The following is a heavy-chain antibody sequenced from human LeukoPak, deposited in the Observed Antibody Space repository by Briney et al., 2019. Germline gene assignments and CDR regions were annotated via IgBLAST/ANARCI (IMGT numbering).Heavy chain of an antibody. CDR3: ARDLQYCSSTSCYFAFDI. V-gene: IGHV1-18*01. J-gene: IGHJ3*02. CDR2: IIAYNGNT. CDR1: GDTFTSYG. D-gene: IGHD2-2*01. Sequence: ASAKVSGKASGDTFTSYGISWVRQGPGGGDEWMGWIIAYNGNTNYAQKLQGRVTMTTDTSTSTAYMELRSLRSDDTAVYYCARDLQYCSSTSCYFAFDIWGQGTMITVSS.